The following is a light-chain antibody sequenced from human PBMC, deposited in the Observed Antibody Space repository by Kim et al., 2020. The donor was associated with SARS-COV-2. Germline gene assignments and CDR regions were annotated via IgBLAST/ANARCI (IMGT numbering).Light chain of an antibody. CDR2: LEGSERH. CDR3: ETWDSQNRV. J-gene: IGLJ2*01. V-gene: IGLV4-60*03. CDR1: SGHSSYN. Sequence: SGKLTSTLGSGHSSYNSAWTQQQPEKDPRFVMKLEGSERHNKGIGDPDRFSGSSSGADRYLTISNVQSEDEADYYCETWDSQNRVFGGGTQLTVL.